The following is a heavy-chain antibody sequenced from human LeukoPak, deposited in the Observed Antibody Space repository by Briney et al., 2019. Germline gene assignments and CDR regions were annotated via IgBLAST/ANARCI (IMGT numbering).Heavy chain of an antibody. CDR1: GFTVSSNY. J-gene: IGHJ4*02. D-gene: IGHD2-15*01. CDR2: IYSGGST. Sequence: PGGSLRLSCAASGFTVSSNYMSWVRQAPGKGLEWVSVIYSGGSTYYADSVKGRFTISRDSSTVYLQMNSLRSEDTAVYYCARGSIGTPPPFEYWGQGTLVTVSS. V-gene: IGHV3-53*05. CDR3: ARGSIGTPPPFEY.